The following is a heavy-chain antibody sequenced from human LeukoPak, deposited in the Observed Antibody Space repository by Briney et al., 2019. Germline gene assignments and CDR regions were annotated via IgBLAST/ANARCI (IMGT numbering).Heavy chain of an antibody. J-gene: IGHJ6*03. CDR1: GYSFTSYW. D-gene: IGHD5-18*01. CDR3: ARHPVLGGYGSYYYYMDV. V-gene: IGHV5-51*01. CDR2: IYPGDSDT. Sequence: GESLKISCKGSGYSFTSYWIGWVRQLPGKGLEWMGIIYPGDSDTRYSPSFQGQVTISADKSISTAYLQWSSLKASDAAMYYCARHPVLGGYGSYYYYMDVWGKGTTVTVSS.